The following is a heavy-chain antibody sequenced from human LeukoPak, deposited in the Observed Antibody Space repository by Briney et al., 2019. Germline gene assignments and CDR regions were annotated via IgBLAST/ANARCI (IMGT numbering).Heavy chain of an antibody. CDR2: ISSSSSYI. CDR3: ARDSQYSSGWYFRGGYYGMDV. J-gene: IGHJ6*02. CDR1: GFTFSSYS. V-gene: IGHV3-21*01. D-gene: IGHD6-19*01. Sequence: GGSLRLSCAASGFTFSSYSMNWVRQAPGKGLEWVSSISSSSSYIYYADSVKGRFTTSRDNAKNSLYLQMNSLRAEDTAVYYCARDSQYSSGWYFRGGYYGMDVWGQGTTVTVSS.